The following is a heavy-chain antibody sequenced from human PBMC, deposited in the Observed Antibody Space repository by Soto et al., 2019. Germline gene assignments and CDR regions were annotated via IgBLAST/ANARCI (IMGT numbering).Heavy chain of an antibody. J-gene: IGHJ3*02. D-gene: IGHD6-6*01. CDR1: GYTFTSSG. CDR2: ITTYNGDT. V-gene: IGHV1-18*04. CDR3: ARDGSLGSARRLVDAFDI. Sequence: QVQLLQSGPEVKTPGASVKVSCEASGYTFTSSGISWVRQAPGQGLEWMGWITTYNGDTNYAQNLQGRVTITTDTSTSTAFMELRSLRSDDTAVYYCARDGSLGSARRLVDAFDIWGQGTMVTVSS.